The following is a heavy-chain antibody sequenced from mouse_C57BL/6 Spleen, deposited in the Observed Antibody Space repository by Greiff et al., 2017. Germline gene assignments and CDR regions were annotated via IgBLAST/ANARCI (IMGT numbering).Heavy chain of an antibody. CDR3: ARSGSSPYWYFDV. Sequence: VQLQQSGPGLVKPSQSLSLTCSVTGYSITSGYYWNWIRQFPGNKLEWMGYISYDGSNNYNPSLKNRISITRDTSKNQFFLKLNSVTTEDTATYYCARSGSSPYWYFDVWGTGTTVTVSS. V-gene: IGHV3-6*01. D-gene: IGHD1-1*01. CDR1: GYSITSGYY. J-gene: IGHJ1*03. CDR2: ISYDGSN.